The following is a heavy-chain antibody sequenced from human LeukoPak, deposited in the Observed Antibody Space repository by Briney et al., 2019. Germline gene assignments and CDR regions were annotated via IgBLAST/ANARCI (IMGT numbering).Heavy chain of an antibody. D-gene: IGHD3-10*01. CDR1: GFTFSSYW. CDR2: IKQDGSEK. CDR3: VKVAKYYYGSETYYFFEH. Sequence: GGSLRLSCAASGFTFSSYWMSWVRQAPGKGLEWVANIKQDGSEKYYVDSVKGRFTISRDNAKNSLDLQMNSLRVEDTAIYYCVKVAKYYYGSETYYFFEHWGQGTPVTASS. J-gene: IGHJ4*02. V-gene: IGHV3-7*01.